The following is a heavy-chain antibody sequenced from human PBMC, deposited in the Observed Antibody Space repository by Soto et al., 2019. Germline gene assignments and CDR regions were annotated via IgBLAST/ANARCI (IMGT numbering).Heavy chain of an antibody. CDR2: IKQDGSEK. CDR3: ARRYSSSWSGFDP. CDR1: GVTFRSYW. J-gene: IGHJ5*02. Sequence: LRLSCAASGVTFRSYWMIWVRHAPGKGLEWVANIKQDGSEKYYVDSVKGRFTISRDNAKNSLYLQMNSLRVEDTAVYYCARRYSSSWSGFDPWGQGSLVTVS. V-gene: IGHV3-7*01. D-gene: IGHD6-13*01.